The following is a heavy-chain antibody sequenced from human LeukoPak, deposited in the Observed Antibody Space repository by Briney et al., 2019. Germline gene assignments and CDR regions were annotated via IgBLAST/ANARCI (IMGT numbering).Heavy chain of an antibody. D-gene: IGHD4-17*01. CDR1: GFTFSSYN. CDR3: ARDTSTVTNREFDY. Sequence: NPGGSLRLSCAASGFTFSSYNMNWVRQAPGKGLEWVSLISSDTSYIHYADSVKGRFTISRDNAKNSVFLQMNSLRAEDTAVYYCARDTSTVTNREFDYWGQGTLVTVSS. V-gene: IGHV3-21*01. CDR2: ISSDTSYI. J-gene: IGHJ4*02.